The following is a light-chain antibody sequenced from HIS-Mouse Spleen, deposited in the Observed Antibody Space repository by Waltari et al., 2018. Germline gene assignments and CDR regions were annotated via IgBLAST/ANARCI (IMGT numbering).Light chain of an antibody. CDR1: SSDVGGSTY. J-gene: IGLJ2*01. Sequence: QSALTQPASVSGSPGQSITISCPGTSSDVGGSTYVSWYQQHPGKAPKLMIYEVSNRPSGVSNRFSGSKSGNTASLTISGLQAEDEADYYCSSYTSSSTPVVFGGGTKLTVL. CDR2: EVS. CDR3: SSYTSSSTPVV. V-gene: IGLV2-14*01.